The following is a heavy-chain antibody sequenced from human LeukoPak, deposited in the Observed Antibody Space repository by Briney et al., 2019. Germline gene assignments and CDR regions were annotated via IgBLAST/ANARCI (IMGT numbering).Heavy chain of an antibody. V-gene: IGHV3-23*01. CDR2: VDGGGRGT. CDR1: GFILSSYA. D-gene: IGHD6-13*01. CDR3: AKQSAGSAAWYSLHYDF. J-gene: IGHJ4*02. Sequence: PGGSLRLSCAASGFILSSYAMTWVRQAPGRGLEWVSSVDGGGRGTYYADSVKGRFTISRDNSKDTLYLQMNGLRAEDTAVYFCAKQSAGSAAWYSLHYDFWGQGTLVTVSS.